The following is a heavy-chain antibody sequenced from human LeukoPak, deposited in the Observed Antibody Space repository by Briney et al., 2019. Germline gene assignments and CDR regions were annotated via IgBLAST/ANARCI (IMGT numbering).Heavy chain of an antibody. J-gene: IGHJ4*02. Sequence: PSETLSLTCAVYGGSFSGYYWSWIRQPPGKELEWIGEINHSGSTNYNPSLKSRVTISVDTSKNQFSLKLSSVTAADTAVYYCARSRPRGYSSWGQGTLVTVSS. CDR1: GGSFSGYY. CDR3: ARSRPRGYSS. D-gene: IGHD5-18*01. V-gene: IGHV4-34*01. CDR2: INHSGST.